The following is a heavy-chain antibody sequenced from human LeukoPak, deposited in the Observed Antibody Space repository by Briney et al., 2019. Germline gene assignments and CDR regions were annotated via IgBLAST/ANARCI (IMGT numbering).Heavy chain of an antibody. CDR2: ISSSSYI. D-gene: IGHD6-19*01. CDR3: ARDLGGYDSSGWYDFYYFDY. V-gene: IGHV3-21*01. Sequence: PGGSLRLSCAASGFTFSSYSMNWVRQAPGKGLEWVSSISSSSYIYYADSVKGRFTISRDNAKNSLYLQMNSLRAEDTAVYYCARDLGGYDSSGWYDFYYFDYWGQGTLVTVSS. J-gene: IGHJ4*02. CDR1: GFTFSSYS.